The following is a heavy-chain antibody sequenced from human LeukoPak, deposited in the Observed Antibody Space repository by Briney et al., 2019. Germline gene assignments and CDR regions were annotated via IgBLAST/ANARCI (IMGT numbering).Heavy chain of an antibody. D-gene: IGHD2-15*01. CDR2: IYTSGST. Sequence: SETLSLTCTVSGGSISSYYWSWIRQPAGKGLEWIGRIYTSGSTNYNPSLESRVTMSVDTSKNQFSLKLSSVTAADTAVYYCVAGGGIAPVDYWGQGTLVTVSS. V-gene: IGHV4-4*07. J-gene: IGHJ4*02. CDR3: VAGGGIAPVDY. CDR1: GGSISSYY.